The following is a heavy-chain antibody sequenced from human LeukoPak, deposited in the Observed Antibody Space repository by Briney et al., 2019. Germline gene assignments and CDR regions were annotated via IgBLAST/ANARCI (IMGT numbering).Heavy chain of an antibody. CDR3: ARDVRYSSSPFDY. D-gene: IGHD6-6*01. Sequence: ASVKVSCKASGYTFTGYYMHWVRQAPGQGLEWMGWINPNSGGTNYAQKFQGRVTMTRDTSISTAYMELSRLRSDDTAVYYCARDVRYSSSPFDYWGQGTLVTVSP. CDR1: GYTFTGYY. J-gene: IGHJ4*02. CDR2: INPNSGGT. V-gene: IGHV1-2*02.